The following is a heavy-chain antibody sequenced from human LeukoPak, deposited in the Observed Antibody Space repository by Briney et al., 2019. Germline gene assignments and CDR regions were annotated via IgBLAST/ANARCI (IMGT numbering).Heavy chain of an antibody. V-gene: IGHV4-59*01. CDR2: IYYSGST. Sequence: SETLSLTCTVSGGSISSYYWSWIRQPPGKGLEWIGYIYYSGSTNYNPSLKSRATISVDTSKNQFSLKLSSVTAADTAVYYCARSRTTVTTPFDYWGQGTLVTVSS. D-gene: IGHD4-17*01. CDR1: GGSISSYY. CDR3: ARSRTTVTTPFDY. J-gene: IGHJ4*02.